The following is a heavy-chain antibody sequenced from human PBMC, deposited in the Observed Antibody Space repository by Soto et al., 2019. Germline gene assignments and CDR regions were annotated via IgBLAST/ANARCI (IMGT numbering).Heavy chain of an antibody. Sequence: SETLSLTCSVSGGTITSGRSSWNWIRQSPGKGLEWIVYIYHSGSTYYNPSLKSRVTISVDRSENQFSLKLTSMTAADTAVYYCVRESGASCPNYFDTWGPGTLVTVSS. V-gene: IGHV4-30-2*06. CDR3: VRESGASCPNYFDT. CDR1: GGTITSGRSS. J-gene: IGHJ5*02. D-gene: IGHD2-21*01. CDR2: IYHSGST.